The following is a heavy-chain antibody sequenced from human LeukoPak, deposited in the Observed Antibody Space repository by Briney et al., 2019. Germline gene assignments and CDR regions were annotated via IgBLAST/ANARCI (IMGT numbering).Heavy chain of an antibody. CDR1: GFTFSSYG. CDR2: IRYDGSNK. J-gene: IGHJ4*02. V-gene: IGHV3-30*02. D-gene: IGHD6-19*01. CDR3: AKARDSSGWYFDY. Sequence: GGSLRLSCAASGFTFSSYGMHWVRQAPGKGLEWVAFIRYDGSNKYYADSVKGRFTISRDNSKNTLYLQMNSLRAEDTAVYYCAKARDSSGWYFDYWGQGTLVTVSS.